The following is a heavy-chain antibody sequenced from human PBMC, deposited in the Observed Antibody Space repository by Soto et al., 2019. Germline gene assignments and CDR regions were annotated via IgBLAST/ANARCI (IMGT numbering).Heavy chain of an antibody. J-gene: IGHJ3*02. CDR3: TGSMSFAFDI. Sequence: EVQLVESGGGLVQPGGSLKLSCAASGFNFSDSVMHWVRQVSGKGLEWVGRITSTADTYATAYAASVKGRFTVSRDDSKNTAYLQMNSRKTEDTAVYYCTGSMSFAFDIWGQGTMVHVS. CDR2: ITSTADTYAT. CDR1: GFNFSDSV. V-gene: IGHV3-73*01.